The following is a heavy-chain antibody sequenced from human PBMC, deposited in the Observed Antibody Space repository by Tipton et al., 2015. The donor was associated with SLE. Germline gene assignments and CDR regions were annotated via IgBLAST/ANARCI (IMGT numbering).Heavy chain of an antibody. V-gene: IGHV4-61*02. CDR2: IYTSGST. D-gene: IGHD1-26*01. J-gene: IGHJ5*02. CDR1: GGSISSGSYY. Sequence: TLSLTCTVSGGSISSGSYYWSWIRQPAGKGLEWIGRIYTSGSTNYNPSLESRVTISVDTSKNQFSLKLSSVTAADTAVYYCASESGSYGWFDPWGQGTLVTVSS. CDR3: ASESGSYGWFDP.